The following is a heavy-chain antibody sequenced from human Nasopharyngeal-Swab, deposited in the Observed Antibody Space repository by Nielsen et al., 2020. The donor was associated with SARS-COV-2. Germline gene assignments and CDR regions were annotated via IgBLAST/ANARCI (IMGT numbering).Heavy chain of an antibody. CDR1: GSSISSSSSY. J-gene: IGHJ4*02. CDR3: ARAGVDTSTGSSGGCFDY. V-gene: IGHV4-39*01. CDR2: IYYSGST. Sequence: SETLSLTCTVSGSSISSSSSYWGWIRQPPGKGLEWVGSIYYSGSTYYTPSLNSRVTISVDTSKSQFSLKLRSVTAADTAVYYCARAGVDTSTGSSGGCFDYWGQGALVTVSS. D-gene: IGHD3-9*01.